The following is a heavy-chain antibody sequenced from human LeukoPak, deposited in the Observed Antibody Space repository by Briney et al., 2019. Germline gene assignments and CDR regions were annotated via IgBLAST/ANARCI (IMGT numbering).Heavy chain of an antibody. CDR1: GGSISSYY. J-gene: IGHJ4*02. Sequence: SETLSLTCTVSGGSISSYYWSWIRQPPGKGLEWIGYISYSGSTNYNPSLNSRVTISVDTSKNQFSLKLTSVTAADTAVYYCGRVETTVTALIDYWGQGTLVTVSS. CDR3: GRVETTVTALIDY. D-gene: IGHD4-17*01. V-gene: IGHV4-59*01. CDR2: ISYSGST.